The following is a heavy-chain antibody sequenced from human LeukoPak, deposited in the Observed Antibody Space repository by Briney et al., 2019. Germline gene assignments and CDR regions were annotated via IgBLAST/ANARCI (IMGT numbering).Heavy chain of an antibody. J-gene: IGHJ4*02. V-gene: IGHV3-21*01. Sequence: GGSLRLSCAAPGFTFSSYSMNRVRQAPGKGLDWVSSISSSSSYIYYADSVKGRFTISRDNAKNSLYLQMNSLRAEDTAVYYCARDGYLTSIDYWGQGTLVTVSS. CDR1: GFTFSSYS. CDR2: ISSSSSYI. D-gene: IGHD2-21*01. CDR3: ARDGYLTSIDY.